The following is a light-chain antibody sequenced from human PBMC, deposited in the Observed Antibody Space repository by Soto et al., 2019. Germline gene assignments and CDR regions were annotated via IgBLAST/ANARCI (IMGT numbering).Light chain of an antibody. Sequence: EIVSTPSPSTLSLSPRERATLPCTASQTISGYLAWYQQKPGQAPRLLVSGVSTRATGIPDRFGGSGSGTDFTLTISRLEPEDFAVYYCQQYDTSPMTVGQGTKVDIK. CDR1: QTISGY. CDR2: GVS. CDR3: QQYDTSPMT. J-gene: IGKJ1*01. V-gene: IGKV3-20*01.